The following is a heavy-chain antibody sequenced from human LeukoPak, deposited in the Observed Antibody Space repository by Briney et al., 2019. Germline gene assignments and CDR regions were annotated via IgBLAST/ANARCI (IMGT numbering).Heavy chain of an antibody. J-gene: IGHJ4*02. Sequence: PGGSLRLSCAASGFSFSSYEMNWVRQAPGKGLEWVSYISAMKGRFTISRDNAENSLYLQMNSLRAEDTAVYYCARPFVWGLATQGLDYWGQGTLVTASS. CDR1: GFSFSSYE. CDR2: IS. D-gene: IGHD3-16*01. V-gene: IGHV3-48*03. CDR3: ARPFVWGLATQGLDY.